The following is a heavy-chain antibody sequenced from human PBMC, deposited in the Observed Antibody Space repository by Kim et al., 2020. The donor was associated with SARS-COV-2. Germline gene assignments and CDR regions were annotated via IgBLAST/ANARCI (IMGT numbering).Heavy chain of an antibody. CDR3: HSTNTENYFDY. V-gene: IGHV3-53*01. J-gene: IGHJ4*02. D-gene: IGHD2-8*01. CDR2: T. Sequence: TYYADSVKGRFTISRDNSKNTLYLQMNSLRAEDTAVYYCHSTNTENYFDYWGQGTLVTVSS.